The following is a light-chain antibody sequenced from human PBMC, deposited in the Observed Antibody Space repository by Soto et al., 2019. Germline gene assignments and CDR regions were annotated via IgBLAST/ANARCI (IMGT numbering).Light chain of an antibody. Sequence: EIVLTQSPGTLSLSPGERATLSCRASQSVSSSYLAWYQQKPGQAPRLLIYGASSRATGIPDGFSGSGSGTDFTLHISRLEAEDLAVYYCQQYGSSLWTYGQGTKVEIK. CDR2: GAS. V-gene: IGKV3-20*01. CDR3: QQYGSSLWT. J-gene: IGKJ1*01. CDR1: QSVSSSY.